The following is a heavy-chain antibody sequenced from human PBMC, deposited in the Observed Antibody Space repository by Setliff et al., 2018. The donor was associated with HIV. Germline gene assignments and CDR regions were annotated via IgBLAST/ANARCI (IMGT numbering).Heavy chain of an antibody. J-gene: IGHJ4*02. CDR2: ISNNNDNT. V-gene: IGHV1-18*04. D-gene: IGHD3-10*01. CDR1: GYTFTDFG. Sequence: ASVKVSCKASGYTFTDFGLSWVRQAPGQGLEWMGWISNNNDNTDYAQDLQGRVTMTTDTSTSTAYMELRSLRSDDTALYYCAPRHHKYGFLWGQGTLVTVSS. CDR3: APRHHKYGFL.